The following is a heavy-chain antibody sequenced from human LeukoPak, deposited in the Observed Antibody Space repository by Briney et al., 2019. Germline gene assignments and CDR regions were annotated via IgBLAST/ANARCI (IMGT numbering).Heavy chain of an antibody. J-gene: IGHJ1*01. CDR2: ISYDGSNK. CDR3: AKDLFGYCSGGSCYYGHFQH. V-gene: IGHV3-30*18. D-gene: IGHD2-15*01. Sequence: GGSLRLSCAASGFTFSSYGMHWVRQAPGKGLEWVAVISYDGSNKYYADSVKGRFTISRDNSKNTLYLQMNSLRAEGTAVYYCAKDLFGYCSGGSCYYGHFQHWGQGTLVTVSS. CDR1: GFTFSSYG.